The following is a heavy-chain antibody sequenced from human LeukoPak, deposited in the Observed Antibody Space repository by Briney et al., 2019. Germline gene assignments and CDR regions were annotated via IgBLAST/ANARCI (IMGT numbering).Heavy chain of an antibody. CDR1: GFTFSRYY. CDR2: INTDGSST. CDR3: AKGRYSYGYNPIDY. V-gene: IGHV3-74*01. D-gene: IGHD5-18*01. J-gene: IGHJ4*02. Sequence: GGSLRLSCASSGFTFSRYYMYWVRQAPGKGLVWVSRINTDGSSTAYADSVKGRFTISRDNAKNSLYLQMNSLRAEDTALYYCAKGRYSYGYNPIDYWGQGTLVTVSS.